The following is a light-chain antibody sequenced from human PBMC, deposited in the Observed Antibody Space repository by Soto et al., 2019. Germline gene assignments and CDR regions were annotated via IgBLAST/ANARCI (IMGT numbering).Light chain of an antibody. CDR3: AAWDDNLNGPL. Sequence: QPVLTQPPSLSGTPGQRVTISCSGSNYNIGRYSVNWYQHFPGTAPKILIYSDDERPSGVPDRFSGSKSGTSASLAISGLQSEDEAEYYCAAWDDNLNGPLFGGGTKLTVL. CDR1: NYNIGRYS. J-gene: IGLJ3*02. CDR2: SDD. V-gene: IGLV1-44*01.